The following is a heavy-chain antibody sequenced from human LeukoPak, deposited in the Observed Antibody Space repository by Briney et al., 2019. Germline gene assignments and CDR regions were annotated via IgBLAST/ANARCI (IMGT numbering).Heavy chain of an antibody. CDR3: ARDKTGRTIAVAGYYYYYYGMDV. CDR2: ISAYNGNT. Sequence: AAEKLSCKASGYTFTSYGISWVRQDPGQGLEWIGWISAYNGNTNYAQKLQGRVTMTTDTSTSTAYMELRSLRSDDTAVYYCARDKTGRTIAVAGYYYYYYGMDVWGQGTTVTVSS. J-gene: IGHJ6*02. CDR1: GYTFTSYG. D-gene: IGHD6-19*01. V-gene: IGHV1-18*01.